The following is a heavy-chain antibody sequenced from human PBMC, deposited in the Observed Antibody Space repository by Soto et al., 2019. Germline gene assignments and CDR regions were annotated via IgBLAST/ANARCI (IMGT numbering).Heavy chain of an antibody. D-gene: IGHD1-26*01. CDR1: GGSVSSGSYY. V-gene: IGHV4-61*01. Sequence: SETLSLTCTVSGGSVSSGSYYWSWIRQPPGKGLEWIGYIYYSGSTNYNPSLKSRVTISVDTSKNQFSLKLSSVTAADTAVYYCARVGATSLWFDPWGQGTLVTVSS. CDR3: ARVGATSLWFDP. J-gene: IGHJ5*02. CDR2: IYYSGST.